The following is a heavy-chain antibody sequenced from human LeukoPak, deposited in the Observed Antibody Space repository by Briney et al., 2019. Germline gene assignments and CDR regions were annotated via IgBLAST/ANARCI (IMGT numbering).Heavy chain of an antibody. V-gene: IGHV4-59*08. Sequence: PSETLSLTCSVSGGSISNDYWNWIRQSPGKGLVWIGYIHYSGSTNYNPSLKSRVTMSVDMSKNQFSPKLSSVTAADTALYYCARHFTYYCDCSGYPRDGFDIWGLGTMVTVSS. J-gene: IGHJ3*02. CDR1: GGSISNDY. CDR2: IHYSGST. CDR3: ARHFTYYCDCSGYPRDGFDI. D-gene: IGHD3-22*01.